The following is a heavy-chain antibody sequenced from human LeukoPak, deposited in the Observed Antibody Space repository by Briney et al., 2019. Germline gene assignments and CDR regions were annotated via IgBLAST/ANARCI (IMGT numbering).Heavy chain of an antibody. CDR1: GFTVSSNY. J-gene: IGHJ3*02. V-gene: IGHV3-66*01. CDR2: IHSGGST. Sequence: GGSLRLSCAASGFTVSSNYMSWVRQAPGKGLEWVSVIHSGGSTYYADSVKGRFTISRDNSKNTLYLQMNSLRAEDTAVYYCARDSRYYDFWTGAFDIWGQGTMVTVSS. D-gene: IGHD3-22*01. CDR3: ARDSRYYDFWTGAFDI.